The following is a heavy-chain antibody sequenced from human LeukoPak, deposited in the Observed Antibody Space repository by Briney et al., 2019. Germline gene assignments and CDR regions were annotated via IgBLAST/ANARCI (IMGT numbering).Heavy chain of an antibody. D-gene: IGHD3-10*01. V-gene: IGHV3-23*01. CDR1: GFTFSSYG. CDR3: ALFDSGRQFDY. CDR2: ISSNGAGT. J-gene: IGHJ4*02. Sequence: GGSLRLSCAASGFTFSSYGMSWVRQAPGKGLEWVSSISSNGAGTYYADSVRGRFTISRDNLKNMLFLQMNSLRAEDTAVYYCALFDSGRQFDYWGQGTLVTVSS.